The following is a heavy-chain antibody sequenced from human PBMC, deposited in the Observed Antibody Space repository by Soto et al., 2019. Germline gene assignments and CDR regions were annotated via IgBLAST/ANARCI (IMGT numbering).Heavy chain of an antibody. Sequence: GGSLRLSCAASGFTFSSYSMNWVRQAPGKGLEWVSSISSSSSYIYYADSVKGRFTISRDNAKNSLYLQMNSLRAEDTAVYYCASQDMLVVPAAPDYGMDVWGHGTTVTV. CDR3: ASQDMLVVPAAPDYGMDV. CDR1: GFTFSSYS. D-gene: IGHD2-2*01. J-gene: IGHJ6*02. CDR2: ISSSSSYI. V-gene: IGHV3-21*01.